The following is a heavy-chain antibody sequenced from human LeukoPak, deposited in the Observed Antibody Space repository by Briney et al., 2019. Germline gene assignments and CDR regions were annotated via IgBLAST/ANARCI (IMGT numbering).Heavy chain of an antibody. D-gene: IGHD3-22*01. V-gene: IGHV4-59*12. CDR2: IYYSGST. CDR3: TRDVPRSSGYPDN. J-gene: IGHJ4*02. CDR1: GGSISSYY. Sequence: SETLSLTCTVSGGSISSYYWNWVRQPPGQGLEWIWYIYYSGSTNYNPSLKSRVTISVDTSKNQFSLKLSSMTAADTAVYYCTRDVPRSSGYPDNWGQGTLVTVSS.